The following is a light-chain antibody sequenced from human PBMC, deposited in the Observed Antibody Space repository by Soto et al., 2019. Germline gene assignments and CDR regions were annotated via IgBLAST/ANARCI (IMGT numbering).Light chain of an antibody. Sequence: SGWRQSRATLSVSPGERVTVYCMASQNLHSFLNWYQQRPGQAPRPLIYDGSKRAAGVPDRISGDGSGTDYTLTISSLEPEDFAVYYCQQRTRWPMTFGQGTRLEIK. CDR1: QNLHSF. V-gene: IGKV3-11*01. J-gene: IGKJ5*01. CDR3: QQRTRWPMT. CDR2: DGS.